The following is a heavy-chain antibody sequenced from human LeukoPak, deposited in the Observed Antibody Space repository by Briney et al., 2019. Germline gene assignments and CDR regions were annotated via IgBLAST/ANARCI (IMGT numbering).Heavy chain of an antibody. D-gene: IGHD1-26*01. CDR1: GFTFGEYA. Sequence: GGSLRLSCTASGFTFGEYAVSWFRRAPGKGLEWVGFIRSKPYGGTTESAASVKGRFSISRDDSESIAYLQMNSLKTEDTAVYYCARVRYSGVGGRFDAFDIWGQGTMVTVSS. CDR2: IRSKPYGGTT. V-gene: IGHV3-49*03. CDR3: ARVRYSGVGGRFDAFDI. J-gene: IGHJ3*02.